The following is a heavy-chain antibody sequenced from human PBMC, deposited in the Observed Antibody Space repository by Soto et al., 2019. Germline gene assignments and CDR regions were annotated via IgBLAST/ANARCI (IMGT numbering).Heavy chain of an antibody. V-gene: IGHV4-4*08. CDR2: IYSNGNT. D-gene: IGHD6-19*01. CDR3: SRGGSRVPGGWDAFDI. Sequence: LSVTWSVAEGSISNSYWSRIMKKTRKGLEWIGYIYSNGNTNYNPSLNSRLTISIDPSKNQFSLQLSSLSAADTAVYYCSRGGSRVPGGWDAFDIWGQGTMVTVSS. J-gene: IGHJ3*02. CDR1: EGSISNSY.